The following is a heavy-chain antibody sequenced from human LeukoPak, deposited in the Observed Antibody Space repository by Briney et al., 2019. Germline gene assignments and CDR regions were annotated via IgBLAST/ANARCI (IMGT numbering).Heavy chain of an antibody. CDR2: ISAYNGHT. D-gene: IGHD4-23*01. Sequence: ASVKVSCTASGYTFPSYGIRWVRQAPGQGLEWMGWISAYNGHTNDAEKLHGRVTMTTDISTSTDYKELRSLRTDDTAVYYCARSTVVNTPFDYWGQGTLVTVSS. CDR3: ARSTVVNTPFDY. CDR1: GYTFPSYG. V-gene: IGHV1-18*01. J-gene: IGHJ4*02.